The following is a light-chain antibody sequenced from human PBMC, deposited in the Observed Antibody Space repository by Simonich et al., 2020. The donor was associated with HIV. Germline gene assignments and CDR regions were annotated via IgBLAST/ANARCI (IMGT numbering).Light chain of an antibody. CDR3: MQALQTPRT. J-gene: IGKJ1*01. V-gene: IGKV2-28*01. CDR1: QSLLSSNGYNY. Sequence: DIVMTQSPLSLPVTPGEPASISCRSSQSLLSSNGYNYFDWYLQKPGQSPQLLIYLGSNRASGVPDRFSGSGSGTDFTLKISRVEAEDVGVYYCMQALQTPRTFGQGTKVEIK. CDR2: LGS.